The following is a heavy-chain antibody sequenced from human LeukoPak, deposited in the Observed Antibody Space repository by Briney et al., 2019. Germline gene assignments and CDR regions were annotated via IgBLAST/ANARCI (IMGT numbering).Heavy chain of an antibody. D-gene: IGHD3-10*01. J-gene: IGHJ4*02. CDR2: IYHSGNT. CDR1: GYSISSVYF. CDR3: ARTNMVRGVPSYFDY. Sequence: SETLSLTCTVSGYSISSVYFWGWIRQPPGKGLEWIGSIYHSGNTYYTPSLESRVTISVDTSKNQFSLKLSSVTAADTAVYYCARTNMVRGVPSYFDYWGQGTLVTVSS. V-gene: IGHV4-38-2*02.